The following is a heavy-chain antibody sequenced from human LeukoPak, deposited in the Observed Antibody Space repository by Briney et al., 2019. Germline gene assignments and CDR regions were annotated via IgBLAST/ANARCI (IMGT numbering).Heavy chain of an antibody. V-gene: IGHV3-30*02. D-gene: IGHD3-9*01. J-gene: IGHJ6*03. CDR2: IRYDGSNK. CDR1: GFTFSSYG. Sequence: PGGSLRLSCAASGFTFSSYGMHWVRQAPGKGLEWVTFIRYDGSNKYYADSVKGRFTISRDNSKNTLYLQMNSLRAEDTAVYYCAKEANERRHFDWLLSETGHYYYMDVWGKGTTVTISS. CDR3: AKEANERRHFDWLLSETGHYYYMDV.